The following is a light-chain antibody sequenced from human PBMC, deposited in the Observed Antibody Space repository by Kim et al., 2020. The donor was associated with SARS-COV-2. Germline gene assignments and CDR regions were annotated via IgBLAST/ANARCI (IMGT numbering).Light chain of an antibody. J-gene: IGKJ1*01. Sequence: ADVGDSVTITCRASQSISSYLHWYQQKPGKAPKLLIYAASRLQSGVPSRFSGSGSGTDFTLTISSLQPEDFATYYCQQSYSTPRTFGQGTKVDIK. CDR1: QSISSY. CDR3: QQSYSTPRT. CDR2: AAS. V-gene: IGKV1-39*01.